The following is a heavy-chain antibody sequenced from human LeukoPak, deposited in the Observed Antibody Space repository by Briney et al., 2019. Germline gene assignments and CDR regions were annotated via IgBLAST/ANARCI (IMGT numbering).Heavy chain of an antibody. CDR2: IYTSGST. J-gene: IGHJ4*02. CDR1: GGSISSGSYY. CDR3: ARGSYSGYDFVY. D-gene: IGHD5-12*01. Sequence: PSETLSLTCTVSGGSISSGSYYWSWIRQPAGKGLEWIGRIYTSGSTNYNPSLKSLVTISVDTSKNQFSLKLSSVTAADTAVYYCARGSYSGYDFVYWGQGTLVTVSS. V-gene: IGHV4-61*02.